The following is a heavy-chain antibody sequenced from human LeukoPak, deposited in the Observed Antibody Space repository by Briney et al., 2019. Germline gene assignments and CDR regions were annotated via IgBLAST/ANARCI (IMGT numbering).Heavy chain of an antibody. CDR1: GFTFSSYS. CDR2: ISSSSSYI. D-gene: IGHD3-22*01. V-gene: IGHV3-21*01. J-gene: IGHJ3*02. Sequence: GGSLRLSCAASGFTFSSYSMNWVRQAPGKGLEWVSSISSSSSYIYYADSVKGRFTISRDNAKNSLYLQMNSLRAEDTAVYYCARDHFWYYYDSRGPHDAFDIWGQGTMVTVSS. CDR3: ARDHFWYYYDSRGPHDAFDI.